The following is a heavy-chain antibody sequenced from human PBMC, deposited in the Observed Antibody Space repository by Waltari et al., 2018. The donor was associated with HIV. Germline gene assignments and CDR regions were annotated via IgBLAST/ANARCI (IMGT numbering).Heavy chain of an antibody. V-gene: IGHV4-38-2*02. D-gene: IGHD6-19*01. Sequence: QVQLQESGPGLVKPSETLSLTCSVSGYSISSGYYWGWLRQPPGKGLEWMGNIYHSGTSYYHPSRESRVTISVDTSKNQFSLKVSSMTAADTALYYCATIRAVAGSYYFDSWGQGILVTVSS. CDR1: GYSISSGYY. J-gene: IGHJ4*02. CDR3: ATIRAVAGSYYFDS. CDR2: IYHSGTS.